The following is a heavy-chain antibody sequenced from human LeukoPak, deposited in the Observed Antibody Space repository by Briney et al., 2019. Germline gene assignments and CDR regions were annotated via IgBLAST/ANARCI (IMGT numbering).Heavy chain of an antibody. V-gene: IGHV4-59*12. J-gene: IGHJ4*02. CDR2: IYYSGST. Sequence: SETLSLTCTVSGGSISSYYWSWIRQPPGKGLEWIGYIYYSGSTNYNPSLKSRVTISVDRSKNQFSLKLSSVTAADTAVYYCARETGRYFDYWGQGTLVTVSS. CDR3: ARETGRYFDY. CDR1: GGSISSYY.